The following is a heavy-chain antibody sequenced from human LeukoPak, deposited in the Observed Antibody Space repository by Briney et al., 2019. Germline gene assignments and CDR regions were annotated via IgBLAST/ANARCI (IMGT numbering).Heavy chain of an antibody. CDR3: ARSVDTAIPNWFDP. CDR2: IYSGGST. V-gene: IGHV3-53*01. D-gene: IGHD5-18*01. Sequence: PGGSLRLSCAASGFTVSSNYMSWVRQAPGKGLEWVSVIYSGGSTYYADSVKGRFTISRDNSKNTLYLQMNSLRAEDTAVYYCARSVDTAIPNWFDPWGQGTLVTVSS. CDR1: GFTVSSNY. J-gene: IGHJ5*02.